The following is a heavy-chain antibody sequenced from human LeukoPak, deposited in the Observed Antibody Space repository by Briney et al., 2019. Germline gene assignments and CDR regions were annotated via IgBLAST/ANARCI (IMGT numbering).Heavy chain of an antibody. J-gene: IGHJ5*02. V-gene: IGHV3-7*01. CDR2: IKQDGSEK. CDR1: GFTFSSYW. Sequence: PGGSLRLSCAASGFTFSSYWMSWVRQAPGKGLEWVASIKQDGSEKYYVDSVKGRFTISRDNAKNPLYLQMNSLRAEDTAVYYCARDPYGSGSYSRFDPWGQGTLVTVSS. CDR3: ARDPYGSGSYSRFDP. D-gene: IGHD3-10*01.